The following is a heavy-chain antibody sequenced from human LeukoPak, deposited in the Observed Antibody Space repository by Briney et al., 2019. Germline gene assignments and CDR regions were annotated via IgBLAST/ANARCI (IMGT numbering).Heavy chain of an antibody. CDR2: IYYSGSA. J-gene: IGHJ4*02. V-gene: IGHV4-39*07. CDR3: ARATTARGAEDY. Sequence: SETLSLTCTVSGGSISSSSYYWGWIRQPPGKGLEWIGSIYYSGSAYYNPSLKSRVTISVDTSKNQFSLKLSSVTAADTAVYYCARATTARGAEDYWGQGTLVTVSS. CDR1: GGSISSSSYY. D-gene: IGHD1-1*01.